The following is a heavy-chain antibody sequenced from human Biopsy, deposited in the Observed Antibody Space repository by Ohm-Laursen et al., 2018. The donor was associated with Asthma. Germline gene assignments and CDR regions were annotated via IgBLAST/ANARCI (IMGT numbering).Heavy chain of an antibody. Sequence: ASVKVSCKISGYSLTDLSMHWVRQAPGQGLEWMGGHDHVEGGTVNARRFQGRVTMTEDTSTDTAYMELSSLSSDDPAVYYCASDFPKDYVRYNFQFWGQGTLVTASS. CDR1: GYSLTDLS. J-gene: IGHJ4*02. CDR3: ASDFPKDYVRYNFQF. CDR2: HDHVEGGT. V-gene: IGHV1-24*01. D-gene: IGHD4-17*01.